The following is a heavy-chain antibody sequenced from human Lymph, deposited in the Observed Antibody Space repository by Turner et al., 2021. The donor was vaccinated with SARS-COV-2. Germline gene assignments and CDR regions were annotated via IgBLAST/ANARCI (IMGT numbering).Heavy chain of an antibody. V-gene: IGHV4-39*01. CDR1: GGSISSSSYY. CDR3: ARQRLTRYGMDV. CDR2: IDYSGST. D-gene: IGHD2-21*02. Sequence: QLQLQESGPGLVKPSETLSLTCTVSGGSISSSSYYWGWIRQPPGKGLEWIGSIDYSGSTYYNPSLKSRVTISVDTSKNQFSLKLSSVTAADTAVYHCARQRLTRYGMDVWGQGTTVTVSS. J-gene: IGHJ6*02.